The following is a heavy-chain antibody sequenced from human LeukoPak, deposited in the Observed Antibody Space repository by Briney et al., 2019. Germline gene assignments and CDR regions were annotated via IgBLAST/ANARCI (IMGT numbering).Heavy chain of an antibody. CDR3: AREYSSGWYAFDY. V-gene: IGHV3-21*01. D-gene: IGHD6-19*01. CDR1: GFTFSSYS. Sequence: PGGSLRLSCAASGFTFSSYSMNWVRQAPGKGLEWVSSISSSSSYIYYADSVKGRFTISRDNAKNSLYLQMNSLRAEDTAVYYCAREYSSGWYAFDYWGQGTLVTVSS. J-gene: IGHJ4*02. CDR2: ISSSSSYI.